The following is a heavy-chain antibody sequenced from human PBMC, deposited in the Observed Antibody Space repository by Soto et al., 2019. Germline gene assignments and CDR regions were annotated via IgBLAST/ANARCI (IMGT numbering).Heavy chain of an antibody. Sequence: SDTLSLTCAVYGGSFSGYYWSWIRQPPGKGLEWIGEINHSGSTNYNPSLKSRVTISVDTSKNQFSLKLSSVTAADTAVYYCARGQYYYGSNGMDVWGQGTTVTVSS. J-gene: IGHJ6*02. V-gene: IGHV4-34*01. CDR3: ARGQYYYGSNGMDV. D-gene: IGHD3-10*01. CDR1: GGSFSGYY. CDR2: INHSGST.